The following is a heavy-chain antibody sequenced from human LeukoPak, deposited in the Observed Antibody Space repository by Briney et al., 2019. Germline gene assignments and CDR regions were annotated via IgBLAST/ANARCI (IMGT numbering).Heavy chain of an antibody. J-gene: IGHJ5*02. V-gene: IGHV4-34*01. CDR1: GGSFSGYY. CDR3: ARGPSITGATGWFDP. Sequence: SETLSLTCAVYGGSFSGYYWSWIRQPPGKGLEWIGEINHSGSTNYNPSLKSRVTISVDTSKNQFSLKLSSVTAADTAVYYCARGPSITGATGWFDPWGQGTLVTASS. CDR2: INHSGST. D-gene: IGHD1-20*01.